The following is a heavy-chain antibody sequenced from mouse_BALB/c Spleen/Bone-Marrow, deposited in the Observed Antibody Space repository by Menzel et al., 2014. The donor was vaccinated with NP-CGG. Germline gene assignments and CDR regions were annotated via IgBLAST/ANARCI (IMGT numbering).Heavy chain of an antibody. CDR1: GYTYSSYW. Sequence: VQPQQSGAELMKPGASVKISCKATGYTYSSYWIEWVKQRPGHGLEWIGEILPGSGTTNYNEKFKGKATFTADTSSNTAYMQLSSLTSEDSAVYYCARGTYRYYFDYWGQGTTLTVSS. J-gene: IGHJ2*01. CDR3: ARGTYRYYFDY. V-gene: IGHV1-9*01. CDR2: ILPGSGTT. D-gene: IGHD2-14*01.